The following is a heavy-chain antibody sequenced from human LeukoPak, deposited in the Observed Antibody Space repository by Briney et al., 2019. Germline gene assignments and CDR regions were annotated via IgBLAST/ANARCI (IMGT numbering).Heavy chain of an antibody. V-gene: IGHV3-21*01. J-gene: IGHJ4*02. D-gene: IGHD6-19*01. CDR1: GFTFSSYS. CDR2: ISSSSSYI. Sequence: GGSLRLSGAASGFTFSSYSMNWVRQAPGKGLEWVSSISSSSSYIYYADSLKGRFTISRGNAKNSLYLQMNSLRAEDTAVYYCASRRGAVAGGIDYWGQGTLVTVSS. CDR3: ASRRGAVAGGIDY.